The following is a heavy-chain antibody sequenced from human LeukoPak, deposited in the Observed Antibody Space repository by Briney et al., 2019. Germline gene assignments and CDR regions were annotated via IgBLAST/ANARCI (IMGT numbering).Heavy chain of an antibody. CDR3: AKGKVNHDGALDA. D-gene: IGHD2-21*01. CDR2: IYSGGTT. CDR1: GFTFSTYS. V-gene: IGHV3-66*01. Sequence: GGSLRLSCAASGFTFSTYSMNWVRQAPGKGLEWVSAIYSGGTTFYTDSVKGRFTISRDNSKNTLYLQMNSLRAEDTAVYYCAKGKVNHDGALDAWGQGTLVTVSS. J-gene: IGHJ3*01.